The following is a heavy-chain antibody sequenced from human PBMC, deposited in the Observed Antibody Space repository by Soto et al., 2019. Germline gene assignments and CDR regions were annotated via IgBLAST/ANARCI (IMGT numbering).Heavy chain of an antibody. V-gene: IGHV1-2*02. CDR3: ARDQKWLVLSGMDV. Sequence: ASVKVSCKASGYTFTGYYMHWVRQAPGQGLEWMGWINPNSGGTNYAQKFQGRVTMTRDTSISTAYMELSRLRSDDTAVYYCARDQKWLVLSGMDVCGQGTTVTVSS. D-gene: IGHD6-19*01. J-gene: IGHJ6*02. CDR2: INPNSGGT. CDR1: GYTFTGYY.